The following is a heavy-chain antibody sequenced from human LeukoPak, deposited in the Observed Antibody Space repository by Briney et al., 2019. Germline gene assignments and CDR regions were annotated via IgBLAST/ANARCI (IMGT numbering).Heavy chain of an antibody. CDR3: ARVRYDDYYYGMDV. V-gene: IGHV1-2*02. J-gene: IGHJ6*02. CDR1: GYTFTGYY. Sequence: ASVKVSCKASGYTFTGYYMHWVRQAPGQGLEWMGWINPNSGGTNYAQKFQGRVTMTRDTSISTAYMELSRLRSDDTAVYYCARVRYDDYYYGMDVWGQGTTVTVSS. D-gene: IGHD3-9*01. CDR2: INPNSGGT.